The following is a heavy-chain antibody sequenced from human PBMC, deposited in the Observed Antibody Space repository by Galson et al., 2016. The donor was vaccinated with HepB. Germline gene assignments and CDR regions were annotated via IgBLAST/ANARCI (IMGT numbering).Heavy chain of an antibody. CDR1: GFSFRDSL. V-gene: IGHV3-15*01. Sequence: SLRLSCAASGFSFRDSLMTWVRQTPGKGLEWVALTKSKRDGGAVEYAAPVKDRFIISRDDSDNILYLQMNSLTTDDTADYYCGLGIVLAKWGQGTLVTVSS. J-gene: IGHJ4*02. CDR2: TKSKRDGGAV. D-gene: IGHD5-12*01. CDR3: GLGIVLAK.